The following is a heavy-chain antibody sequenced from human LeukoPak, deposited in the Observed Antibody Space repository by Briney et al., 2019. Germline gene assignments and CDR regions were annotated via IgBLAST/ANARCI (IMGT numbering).Heavy chain of an antibody. V-gene: IGHV4-39*07. Sequence: SETLSLTCTVSGGSISSSSYYWGWIRQPPGKGLEWIGSIYYSGSTYYNPSLKSRVTMSVDTSKNQFSLKLSSVTAADTAVYYRARRTEGRGEVDPWGQGTLVTVSS. CDR1: GGSISSSSYY. J-gene: IGHJ5*02. D-gene: IGHD3/OR15-3a*01. CDR3: ARRTEGRGEVDP. CDR2: IYYSGST.